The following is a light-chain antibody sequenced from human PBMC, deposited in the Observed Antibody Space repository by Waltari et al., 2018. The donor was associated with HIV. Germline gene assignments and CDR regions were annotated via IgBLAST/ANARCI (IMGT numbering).Light chain of an antibody. Sequence: QSALTQPASVSGSLGQSITIPCTGTSSDVGGYDYVSWYQQHPGRAPKLLIYDVSNRPGWVSNRSSGSKSGNTASLTISGLQAEDEADYHCSAYTSSSALEVVFGGWTTLTVL. CDR2: DVS. V-gene: IGLV2-14*01. CDR3: SAYTSSSALEVV. CDR1: SSDVGGYDY. J-gene: IGLJ3*02.